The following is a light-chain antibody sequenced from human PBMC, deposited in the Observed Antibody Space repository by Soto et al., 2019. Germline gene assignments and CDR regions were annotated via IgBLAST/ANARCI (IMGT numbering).Light chain of an antibody. CDR2: DAS. CDR3: QQRSNWPRT. J-gene: IGKJ1*01. V-gene: IGKV3-11*01. CDR1: QSVSSY. Sequence: EISLTQSPSTRCLAPVGITPLSSRASQSVSSYLAWYQQKPGQAPRLLIYDASNRATGIPARFSGSGSGTDFTLTISSLEPEDFAVYYCQQRSNWPRTFGQGTKVDTK.